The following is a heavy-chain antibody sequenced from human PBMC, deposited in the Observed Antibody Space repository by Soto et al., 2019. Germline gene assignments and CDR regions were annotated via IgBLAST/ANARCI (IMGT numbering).Heavy chain of an antibody. CDR2: IWYDGSNK. V-gene: IGHV3-33*01. CDR1: GFTFSSYG. J-gene: IGHJ5*02. CDR3: ARGGYCSSTSCYAPMGWFDP. Sequence: GGSLRLSCAASGFTFSSYGMHWVRQAPGKGLEWVAVIWYDGSNKYYADSVKGRFTISRDNSKNTLYLQMNSLRAEDTAVYYCARGGYCSSTSCYAPMGWFDPWGQGTLVTVSS. D-gene: IGHD2-2*01.